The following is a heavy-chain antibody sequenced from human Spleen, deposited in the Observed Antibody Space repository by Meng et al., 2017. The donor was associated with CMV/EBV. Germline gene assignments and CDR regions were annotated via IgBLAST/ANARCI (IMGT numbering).Heavy chain of an antibody. J-gene: IGHJ4*01. D-gene: IGHD3-22*01. Sequence: SGYTFSYYAVTWVRQAPGQGLEWMGWISGHNGNTNYAQKFRGRVTMTTDTSTSTAYMDLKSLRSDDTAVFYWARALAQDYYEISGFDVWGQGTLVTVSS. CDR2: ISGHNGNT. V-gene: IGHV1-18*04. CDR1: GYTFSYYA. CDR3: ARALAQDYYEISGFDV.